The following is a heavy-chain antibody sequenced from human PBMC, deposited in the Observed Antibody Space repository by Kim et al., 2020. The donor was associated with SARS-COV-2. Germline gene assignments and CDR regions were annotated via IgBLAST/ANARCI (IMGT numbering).Heavy chain of an antibody. Sequence: KGRFTISRDDSKNTVDLQMNSLKTEDTAVYYCTSDRGAYCGGDCYEGYWGQGTLVTVSS. V-gene: IGHV3-15*01. CDR3: TSDRGAYCGGDCYEGY. D-gene: IGHD2-21*02. J-gene: IGHJ4*02.